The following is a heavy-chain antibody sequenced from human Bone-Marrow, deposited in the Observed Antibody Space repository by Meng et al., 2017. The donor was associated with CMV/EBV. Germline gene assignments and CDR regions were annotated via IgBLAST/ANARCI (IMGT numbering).Heavy chain of an antibody. CDR2: IKGDGSDK. J-gene: IGHJ4*02. Sequence: GGSLRLSCAASGFTFRNYWMSWVRQAPGKGLEWVANIKGDGSDKGYVDSVKGRFTISRDNAKNSLYLQMNSLRAEDTAVYYCAKELPRWGQGPLVTVSS. D-gene: IGHD1-26*01. V-gene: IGHV3-7*03. CDR3: AKELPR. CDR1: GFTFRNYW.